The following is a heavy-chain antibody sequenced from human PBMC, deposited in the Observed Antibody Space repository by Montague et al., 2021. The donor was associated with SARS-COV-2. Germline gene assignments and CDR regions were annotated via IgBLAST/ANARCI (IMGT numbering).Heavy chain of an antibody. D-gene: IGHD3-10*01. CDR3: ARATSVRGAVNWFDP. Sequence: SETLSLTCAVSGVSISSHYWSFIRQPPGKGLEWIAYINYSGGTNYNPSLKSRVTISVDTSKNHFSLQLRSVTPADTAVYFCARATSVRGAVNWFDPWGQGTLVTVSS. V-gene: IGHV4-59*11. CDR2: INYSGGT. J-gene: IGHJ5*02. CDR1: GVSISSHY.